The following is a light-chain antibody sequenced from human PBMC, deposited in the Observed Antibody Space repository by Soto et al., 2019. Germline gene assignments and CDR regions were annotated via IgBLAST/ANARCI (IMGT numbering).Light chain of an antibody. Sequence: QAVVTQEPSLTVSPGGTVTLTCASNTGTVTSGHYPYWFQQKPGQAPRTLIYDTTNRHSWTPARFSGSLLGGKAALTLSGVQPEDEAEYFCLLYYNTVGLVFGGGTKLTVL. CDR1: TGTVTSGHY. CDR3: LLYYNTVGLV. CDR2: DTT. J-gene: IGLJ3*02. V-gene: IGLV7-46*01.